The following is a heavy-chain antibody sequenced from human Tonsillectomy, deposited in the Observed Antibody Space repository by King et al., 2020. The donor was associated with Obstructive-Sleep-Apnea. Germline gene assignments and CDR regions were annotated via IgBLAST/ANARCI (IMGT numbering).Heavy chain of an antibody. Sequence: QVQLVESGGGVVQPGRSLRLSCAASGFPFSSYALHWVRQAPGRGLDWVAGISKDGNNKEYGDSVKGRFTISRDNFRNTLFLQRNSLIAEDTALYYCARLRVASGDLPLWGRGTLLTVSS. CDR1: GFPFSSYA. CDR2: ISKDGNNK. J-gene: IGHJ2*01. V-gene: IGHV3-30*04. D-gene: IGHD4-17*01. CDR3: ARLRVASGDLPL.